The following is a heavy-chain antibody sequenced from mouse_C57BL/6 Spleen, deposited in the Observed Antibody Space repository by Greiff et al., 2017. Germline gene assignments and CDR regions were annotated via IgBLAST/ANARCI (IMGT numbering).Heavy chain of an antibody. J-gene: IGHJ4*01. Sequence: QVQLQQSGAELARPGASVKLSCKASGYTFTSYGISWVKQRTGQGLEWIGEIYPRSGNTYYNEKFKGKATLTADKSSSTAYMELRSLTSEDSAVYYCARGTVVAYYYAMDYWGQGTSVTVSS. CDR3: ARGTVVAYYYAMDY. CDR2: IYPRSGNT. D-gene: IGHD1-1*01. V-gene: IGHV1-81*01. CDR1: GYTFTSYG.